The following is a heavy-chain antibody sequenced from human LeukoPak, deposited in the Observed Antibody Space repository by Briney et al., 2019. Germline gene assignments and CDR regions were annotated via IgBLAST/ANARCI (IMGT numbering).Heavy chain of an antibody. CDR1: GFTFSDYY. D-gene: IGHD6-13*01. CDR2: ISSSGSTI. J-gene: IGHJ4*02. Sequence: PGRSLRLSCAASGFTFSDYYMSCIRPAPGEGLERGSYISSSGSTIYYADSVKGRFTISRDNAKNSLYLQMNSLRAEDTAVYYCARVGYSISWINPFDYWGQGTLVTVSS. CDR3: ARVGYSISWINPFDY. V-gene: IGHV3-11*01.